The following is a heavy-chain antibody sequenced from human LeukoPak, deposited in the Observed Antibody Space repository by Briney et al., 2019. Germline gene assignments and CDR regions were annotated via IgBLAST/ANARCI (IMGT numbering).Heavy chain of an antibody. CDR1: GFNFSNYA. D-gene: IGHD2-21*02. J-gene: IGHJ6*03. CDR2: ISYDGSHK. Sequence: GRSLRLSCTASGFNFSNYALHWVRQAPGKGLEWVATISYDGSHKYYADSVKGRFTISRDNSKSTLFLQVNSLGAEDTAVFYCAKSLQPFYYYYYMDVWGKGTTVTISS. CDR3: AKSLQPFYYYYYMDV. V-gene: IGHV3-30*04.